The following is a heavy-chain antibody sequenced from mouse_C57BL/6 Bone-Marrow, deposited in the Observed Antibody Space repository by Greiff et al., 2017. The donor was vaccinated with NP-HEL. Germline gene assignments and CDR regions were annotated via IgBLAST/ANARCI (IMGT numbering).Heavy chain of an antibody. J-gene: IGHJ4*01. CDR1: GFTFTDYY. D-gene: IGHD2-4*01. V-gene: IGHV7-3*01. CDR2: IRNKANGYTT. CDR3: ARYRDYDVGPYAMDY. Sequence: EVMLVESGGGLVQPGGSLSLSCAASGFTFTDYYMSWVRQPPGKALEWLGFIRNKANGYTTEYSASVKGRFTISRDNSQSILYLQMNALRAEDSATYYCARYRDYDVGPYAMDYWGQGTSVTVSS.